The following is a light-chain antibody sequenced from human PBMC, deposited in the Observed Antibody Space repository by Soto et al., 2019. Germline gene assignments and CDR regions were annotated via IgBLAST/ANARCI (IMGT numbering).Light chain of an antibody. V-gene: IGKV3-15*01. Sequence: ERVVRQYTATLSVSPGESATLSCRASQSVSSNLAWHQQKPGQAPRILMYDASTRATGISARFSGSGSGTDFTLTIIRLEPEDFAVYYCHQYDISLWTFGQGTKVDIK. CDR1: QSVSSN. CDR2: DAS. CDR3: HQYDISLWT. J-gene: IGKJ1*01.